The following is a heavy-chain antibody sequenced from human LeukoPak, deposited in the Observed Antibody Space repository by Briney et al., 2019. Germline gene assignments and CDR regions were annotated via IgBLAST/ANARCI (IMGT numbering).Heavy chain of an antibody. Sequence: GGSLRLSCAASGFTFSSYEMNWVRQAPGKGLEWISYITTSGTTLDYADSVKGRFTISRDNAKNTLYLQMNSLRAEDTAVYYCAKDRIQLWSPGANWGQGTLVTVSS. J-gene: IGHJ4*02. CDR3: AKDRIQLWSPGAN. V-gene: IGHV3-48*03. CDR1: GFTFSSYE. D-gene: IGHD5-18*01. CDR2: ITTSGTTL.